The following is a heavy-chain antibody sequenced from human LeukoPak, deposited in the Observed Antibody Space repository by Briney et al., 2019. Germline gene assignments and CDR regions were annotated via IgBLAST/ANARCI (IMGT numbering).Heavy chain of an antibody. CDR3: AREGNSGYDLDYYYGMDV. CDR2: ISSSGSTI. Sequence: PGGSLRLSCAASGFTFSSYEMNWVRQAPGKGLEWVSYISSSGSTICYADSVKGRFTISRDNAKNSLYLQMNSLRAEDTAVYYCAREGNSGYDLDYYYGMDVWGKGTTVTVSS. CDR1: GFTFSSYE. J-gene: IGHJ6*04. V-gene: IGHV3-48*03. D-gene: IGHD5-12*01.